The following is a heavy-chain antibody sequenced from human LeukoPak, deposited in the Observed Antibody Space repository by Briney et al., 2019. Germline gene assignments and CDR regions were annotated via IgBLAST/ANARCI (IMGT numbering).Heavy chain of an antibody. D-gene: IGHD5-18*01. J-gene: IGHJ4*02. CDR2: ISSSGSTI. CDR3: ARGRGYSYDTDY. Sequence: GGSLRLSCAASGFTFSSYSMKWVRQARGKGLEWVSYISSSGSTIYYAESVKGRFTISRDNAKNSLYLQVNSLRAEDTAVYYCARGRGYSYDTDYWGQGTLVTVSS. CDR1: GFTFSSYS. V-gene: IGHV3-48*01.